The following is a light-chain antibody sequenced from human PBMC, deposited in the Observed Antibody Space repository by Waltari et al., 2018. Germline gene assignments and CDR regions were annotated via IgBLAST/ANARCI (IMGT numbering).Light chain of an antibody. CDR3: QQYNRYST. V-gene: IGKV1-5*03. CDR2: KAS. J-gene: IGKJ1*01. CDR1: QSISSY. Sequence: VGDRVTITCRASQSISSYLAWYQQKPGKAPKLLISKASTLGSGVPARFSGSGSGTEFTLTISSLQPDDFATYYCQQYNRYSTFGQGTKVEIK.